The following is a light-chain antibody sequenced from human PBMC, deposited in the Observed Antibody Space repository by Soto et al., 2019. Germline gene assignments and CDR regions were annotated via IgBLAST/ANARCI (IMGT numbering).Light chain of an antibody. J-gene: IGKJ5*01. Sequence: DIKMTQSPSSLSASVGDRVTITCRASQPISTYLNWYQQKPGKAPKLLIYAASSLQSGVPSRFSGSGSGTDFTLTISSLQPEDFATYYCQQSYSGPPITFGQGTRLEIE. CDR2: AAS. CDR1: QPISTY. CDR3: QQSYSGPPIT. V-gene: IGKV1-39*01.